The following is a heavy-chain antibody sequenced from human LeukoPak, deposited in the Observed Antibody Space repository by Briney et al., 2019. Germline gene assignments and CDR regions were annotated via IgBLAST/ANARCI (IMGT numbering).Heavy chain of an antibody. CDR3: ARGGYYYGSGSPQYYFDY. J-gene: IGHJ4*02. V-gene: IGHV1-2*02. Sequence: ASVKVSCKPSGYTFTGYYIQWVRQAPGQGLEWMGWINPHSGGTNYAPKFQGRVSMTRDTSISTAYMEPSRLRSDDTAVYYCARGGYYYGSGSPQYYFDYWGQGTLVTVSS. CDR1: GYTFTGYY. CDR2: INPHSGGT. D-gene: IGHD3-10*01.